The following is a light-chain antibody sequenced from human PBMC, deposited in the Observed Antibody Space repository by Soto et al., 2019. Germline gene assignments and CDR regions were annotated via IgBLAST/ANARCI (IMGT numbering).Light chain of an antibody. V-gene: IGLV1-40*01. J-gene: IGLJ1*01. CDR2: GNS. CDR3: QSYDTPVYV. CDR1: SSNIGAGYD. Sequence: QSALTQPPSVSGAPGQRVTLSCTGSSSNIGAGYDVHWYQQLPGAAPKLLIYGNSNRPSGVPDRFSGSRSGTSASLAITGLQPEDEADYYCQSYDTPVYVFGGGTKVTVL.